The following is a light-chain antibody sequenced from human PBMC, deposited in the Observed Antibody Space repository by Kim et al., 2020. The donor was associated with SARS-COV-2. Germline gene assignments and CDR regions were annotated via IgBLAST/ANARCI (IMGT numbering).Light chain of an antibody. Sequence: SATIGDKVTITCRARQSISNFLAWFQQKPGQAPKVLIYLASTLESGVPSRFSGSGSGTEFTLTISSLQPDDFATYYCQQYHSFVTFGQGTKVDIK. CDR1: QSISNF. J-gene: IGKJ1*01. CDR3: QQYHSFVT. V-gene: IGKV1-5*03. CDR2: LAS.